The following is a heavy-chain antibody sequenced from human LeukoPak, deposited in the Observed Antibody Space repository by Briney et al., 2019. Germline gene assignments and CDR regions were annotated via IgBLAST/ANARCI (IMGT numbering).Heavy chain of an antibody. CDR3: ARGEAPRGAFDI. D-gene: IGHD1-26*01. J-gene: IGHJ3*02. Sequence: PSETLSLTCAVSGGSISSGGYSWSWIRQPPGKGLEWIGYMYHSGSTYYHPSLKSRVTISVDRSQNQFSLKLSSVTAADTAVYYCARGEAPRGAFDIWGQGTMVTVSS. V-gene: IGHV4-30-2*01. CDR1: GGSISSGGYS. CDR2: MYHSGST.